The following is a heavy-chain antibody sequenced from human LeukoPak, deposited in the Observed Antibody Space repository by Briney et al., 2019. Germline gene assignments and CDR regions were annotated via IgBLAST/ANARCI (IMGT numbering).Heavy chain of an antibody. CDR2: MNPNSGNT. J-gene: IGHJ4*02. V-gene: IGHV1-8*03. D-gene: IGHD6-13*01. CDR3: ARAIAAAGEAYDD. Sequence: ASVKVSCKASGYTFTSYDINWVRQATGQGLEWMGWMNPNSGNTGYAQKFQGRVTITRNTSISTAYMELSSLRSEDTAVYYCARAIAAAGEAYDDWGQGTLVTVSS. CDR1: GYTFTSYD.